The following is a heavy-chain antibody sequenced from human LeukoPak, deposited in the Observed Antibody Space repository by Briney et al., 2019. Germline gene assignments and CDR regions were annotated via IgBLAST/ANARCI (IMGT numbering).Heavy chain of an antibody. V-gene: IGHV3-72*01. Sequence: PGGSLRLSCAASGFTFSDHYMDWVRLAPGKGLEWVGRIRDRANSYTTEYAASVKGRFIISRDDSENSLSLQMNSLRTEDTAVYYCARRMAGDGFDMWGQGTMVAVSS. CDR2: IRDRANSYTT. CDR1: GFTFSDHY. J-gene: IGHJ3*02. CDR3: ARRMAGDGFDM. D-gene: IGHD2-8*01.